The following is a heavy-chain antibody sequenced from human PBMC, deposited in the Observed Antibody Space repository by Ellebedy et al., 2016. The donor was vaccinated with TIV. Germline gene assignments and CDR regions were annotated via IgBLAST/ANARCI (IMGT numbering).Heavy chain of an antibody. V-gene: IGHV3-53*01. CDR2: TGST. Sequence: PRGSLRLSCEASGFTFNNHAVSWVRQAPGKGLEWISGTGSTFSADSVQGRFTVSRDNSKQIVYLQMNSLTSEDTGVYYCAREAGISSFRHWYIDLWGRGTLVIVSS. CDR1: GFTFNNHA. J-gene: IGHJ2*01. D-gene: IGHD6-6*01. CDR3: AREAGISSFRHWYIDL.